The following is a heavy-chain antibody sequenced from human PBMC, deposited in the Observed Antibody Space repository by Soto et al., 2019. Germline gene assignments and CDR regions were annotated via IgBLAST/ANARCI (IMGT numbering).Heavy chain of an antibody. CDR3: AKSGIDDFWSGYYTTKQYFDY. V-gene: IGHV3-30*18. J-gene: IGHJ4*02. CDR2: ISYDGSNK. CDR1: GFTFSSYG. D-gene: IGHD3-3*01. Sequence: GGSLRLSCAASGFTFSSYGMHWVRQAPGKGLEWVAVISYDGSNKYYADSVKGRFTISRDNSKNTLYLQMNSLRAEDTAVYYCAKSGIDDFWSGYYTTKQYFDYWGQGTLVTVSS.